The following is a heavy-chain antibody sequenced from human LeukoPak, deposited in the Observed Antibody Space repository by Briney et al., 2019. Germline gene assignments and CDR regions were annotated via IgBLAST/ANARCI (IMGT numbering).Heavy chain of an antibody. CDR3: TTDWGGLDY. Sequence: GGSLRLSCAASGFTFSSYAMSWVRQAPGKGLEWVGRIKSKADGGTTDYAAPVKGRFTISRDDSKNTLYLQMNSLKTEDTAVYYCTTDWGGLDYWGQGTLVTVSS. J-gene: IGHJ4*02. D-gene: IGHD3-16*01. V-gene: IGHV3-15*01. CDR2: IKSKADGGTT. CDR1: GFTFSSYA.